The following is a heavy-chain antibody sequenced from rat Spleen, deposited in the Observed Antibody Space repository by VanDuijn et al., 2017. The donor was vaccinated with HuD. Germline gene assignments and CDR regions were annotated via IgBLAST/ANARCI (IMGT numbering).Heavy chain of an antibody. CDR2: IIYDGSST. D-gene: IGHD1-11*01. Sequence: EVQLVESGGGLVQPGNSLKLSCAASGFTFSDYAMVWVRQSPKKGLEWVATIIYDGSSTYYRDSVKGRFTISRDNAKSTLYLQMDSLRSEDTATYYCARHYGGYSEYVMDAWGQGASVTVSS. V-gene: IGHV5-17*01. CDR1: GFTFSDYA. CDR3: ARHYGGYSEYVMDA. J-gene: IGHJ4*01.